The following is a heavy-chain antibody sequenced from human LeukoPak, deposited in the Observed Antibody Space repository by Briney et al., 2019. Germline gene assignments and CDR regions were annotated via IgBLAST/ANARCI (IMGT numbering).Heavy chain of an antibody. CDR3: ASWYYGDTDY. V-gene: IGHV4-59*01. Sequence: SETLSLTCTVSGGSISSYYWSWIRQPPGKGPEWIGYIYYSGSTNYNPSLKSRVTISVDTSKNQFSLKLSSVTAADTAVYYCASWYYGDTDYWGQGTLVTVSS. CDR2: IYYSGST. J-gene: IGHJ4*02. D-gene: IGHD4-17*01. CDR1: GGSISSYY.